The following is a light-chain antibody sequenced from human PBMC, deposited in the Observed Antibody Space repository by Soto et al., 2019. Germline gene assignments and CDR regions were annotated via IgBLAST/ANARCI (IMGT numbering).Light chain of an antibody. V-gene: IGLV1-40*01. CDR1: TSNIGAGYD. Sequence: QSVLTQPPSVSGAPGQRVTISCTGRTSNIGAGYDVHWYQQLPGRVPKLLIYANSNRPSGVPDRFSGSKSGTSASLAITGLQAEDEADNYCQSYDTSLGGSRVFGGGTKVTVL. J-gene: IGLJ3*02. CDR2: ANS. CDR3: QSYDTSLGGSRV.